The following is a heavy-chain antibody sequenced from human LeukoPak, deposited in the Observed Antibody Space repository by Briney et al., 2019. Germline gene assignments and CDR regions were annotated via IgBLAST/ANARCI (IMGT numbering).Heavy chain of an antibody. CDR1: GFTFSSYV. J-gene: IGHJ6*04. Sequence: PGGSLRHSCAPSGFTFSSYVMHWVPPAPGKSLEGLAFIRHDGSNKYYADSVKGRFTISRDNSKNTLYLQMNSLRAEDTAVYYCAELGITMIGGVWGKGTTVTISS. V-gene: IGHV3-30*02. CDR2: IRHDGSNK. D-gene: IGHD3-10*02. CDR3: AELGITMIGGV.